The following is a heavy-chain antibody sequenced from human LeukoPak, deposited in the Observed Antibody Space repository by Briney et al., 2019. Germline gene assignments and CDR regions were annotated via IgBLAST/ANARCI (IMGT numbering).Heavy chain of an antibody. Sequence: GGSLRLSCAASGFTFSSYCMTWVRQAPGKGLEWVSSISSSSSYIYYADSVKGRFTISRDNAKNSLYLQMNSLRAEDTAVYYCASSGWTESHPFDYWGQGTLVTVSS. V-gene: IGHV3-21*01. J-gene: IGHJ4*02. D-gene: IGHD6-19*01. CDR3: ASSGWTESHPFDY. CDR2: ISSSSSYI. CDR1: GFTFSSYC.